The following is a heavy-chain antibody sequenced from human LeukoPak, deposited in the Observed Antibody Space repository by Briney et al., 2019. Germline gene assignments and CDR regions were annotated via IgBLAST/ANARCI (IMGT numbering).Heavy chain of an antibody. CDR3: ARDWGSTFDY. V-gene: IGHV3-30-3*01. J-gene: IGHJ4*02. Sequence: AGGSLRLYCAASGFTFSSYAMHWVRQAPGKGLEWVAVISYDGSNKYYADSVKGRFTISRDNSKNTLYLQMNSLRAEDTAVYYCARDWGSTFDYWGQGTLVTVSS. CDR1: GFTFSSYA. CDR2: ISYDGSNK. D-gene: IGHD3-16*01.